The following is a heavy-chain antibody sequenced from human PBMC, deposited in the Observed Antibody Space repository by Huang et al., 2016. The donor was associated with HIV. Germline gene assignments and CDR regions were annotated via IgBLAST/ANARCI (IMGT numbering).Heavy chain of an antibody. Sequence: EVQLLESGGGLVQPGGSLRLSCVASGFTFRSYAMSWVRQAPGKGVEWVSVISGSGRSTDYADSVKGRFTISRDNSKNTRYLQMISLRSEDTAVYYCAKGDSGSSYGSYYFDYWGQGTLVPVSS. CDR3: AKGDSGSSYGSYYFDY. V-gene: IGHV3-23*01. J-gene: IGHJ4*02. CDR2: ISGSGRST. D-gene: IGHD5-18*01. CDR1: GFTFRSYA.